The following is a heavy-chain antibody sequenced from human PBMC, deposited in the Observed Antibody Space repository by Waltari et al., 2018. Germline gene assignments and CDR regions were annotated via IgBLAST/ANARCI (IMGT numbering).Heavy chain of an antibody. Sequence: EVQLVESGGGLVQPGGSLRLLCAASGFTFRNYEMNWVRQAPGNGLEWRSYISSGASTIFYADSVKGRFTISRDNAKNSVYLEMNSLRADDTAMYYCARGEGGANEYWGQGTLVTVSS. D-gene: IGHD1-26*01. V-gene: IGHV3-48*03. CDR2: ISSGASTI. CDR1: GFTFRNYE. J-gene: IGHJ4*01. CDR3: ARGEGGANEY.